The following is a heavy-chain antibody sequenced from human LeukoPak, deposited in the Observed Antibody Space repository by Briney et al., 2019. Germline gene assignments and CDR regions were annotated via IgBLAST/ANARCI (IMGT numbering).Heavy chain of an antibody. CDR1: GFTVSSNY. D-gene: IGHD3-3*01. V-gene: IGHV3-48*01. J-gene: IGHJ4*02. CDR2: ISDSSTTI. CDR3: ARDRGGAYDFWSGYYTGYFDY. Sequence: PGGSLRLSCAASGFTVSSNYMSWVRQAPGKGLEWVSYISDSSTTIYYADSVKGRFTISRGNAKNSLYLQMNSLRAEDTAVYYCARDRGGAYDFWSGYYTGYFDYWGQGTLVPVSS.